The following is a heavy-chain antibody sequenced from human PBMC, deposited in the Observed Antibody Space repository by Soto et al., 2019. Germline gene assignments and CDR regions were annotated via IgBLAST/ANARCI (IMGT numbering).Heavy chain of an antibody. Sequence: QLQLQESGPGLVKPSETLSLTCTVSGGSISSSSYYWGWIRQPPGKELEWIGSISYSGSTSYNPSLKSRVTISVDTSTNQFSLKLNSVTAADTAVYYCAKHVPLYGSEHYLRLGWFDPWGQGTLVTVSS. V-gene: IGHV4-39*01. CDR2: ISYSGST. CDR1: GGSISSSSYY. J-gene: IGHJ5*02. CDR3: AKHVPLYGSEHYLRLGWFDP. D-gene: IGHD3-10*01.